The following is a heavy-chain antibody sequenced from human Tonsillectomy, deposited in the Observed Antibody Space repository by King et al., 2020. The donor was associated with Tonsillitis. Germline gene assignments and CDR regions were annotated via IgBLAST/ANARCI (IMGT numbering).Heavy chain of an antibody. V-gene: IGHV3-23*04. D-gene: IGHD4-11*01. CDR3: AKGGDYSNYVGYYYYYMDV. J-gene: IGHJ6*03. Sequence: DVQLVESGGGLVQPGGSLRLSCAASGSTFSNYAMSWVRQAPGKGLEWVSAISGSGGRTYYADSVKGRFTISRADSKNTLYLQMNSLRAEETAVYYCAKGGDYSNYVGYYYYYMDVWGKGTTVTVPS. CDR1: GSTFSNYA. CDR2: ISGSGGRT.